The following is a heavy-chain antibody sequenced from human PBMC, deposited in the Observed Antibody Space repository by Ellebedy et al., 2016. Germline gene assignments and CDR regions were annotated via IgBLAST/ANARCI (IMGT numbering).Heavy chain of an antibody. J-gene: IGHJ4*02. CDR2: ISAYNGNT. D-gene: IGHD2-2*01. CDR1: GYTFTSYG. Sequence: ASVKVSCKASGYTFTSYGISWVRQAPGQGLEWMGWISAYNGNTNYAQKLQGRVTMTTDTSTSTAYMELRSLRSDDTAVYYCARGRVIVVVPAAMIDFDYWGQGTLVTVSS. V-gene: IGHV1-18*01. CDR3: ARGRVIVVVPAAMIDFDY.